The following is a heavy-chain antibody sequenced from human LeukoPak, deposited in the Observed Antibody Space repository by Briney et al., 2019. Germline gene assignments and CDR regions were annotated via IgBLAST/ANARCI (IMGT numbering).Heavy chain of an antibody. Sequence: PGGSLRLSCAASGFTFRSYWMSWVRQAPGKGLEWVANIKEDGSDKYYVDSVKGRFTISRDNAESSLYLQMNSLRAEDTAVYYCARDPTPFTYYYYSSGYCADYWGQGTLVTVSS. V-gene: IGHV3-7*01. CDR3: ARDPTPFTYYYYSSGYCADY. J-gene: IGHJ4*02. D-gene: IGHD3-22*01. CDR1: GFTFRSYW. CDR2: IKEDGSDK.